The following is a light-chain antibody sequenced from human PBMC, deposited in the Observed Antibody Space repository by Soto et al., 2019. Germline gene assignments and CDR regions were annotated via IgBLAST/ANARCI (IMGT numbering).Light chain of an antibody. CDR3: QQYNSYWT. Sequence: DIQMTQSPSTLSASVGDSVTITCRASQTVERWMAWYQQNPGKAPKLLISDVSTLERGVPSRFSGSGSATEFTLTISGLQPDDFATYYCQQYNSYWTVGQGTKV. V-gene: IGKV1-5*01. CDR2: DVS. CDR1: QTVERW. J-gene: IGKJ1*01.